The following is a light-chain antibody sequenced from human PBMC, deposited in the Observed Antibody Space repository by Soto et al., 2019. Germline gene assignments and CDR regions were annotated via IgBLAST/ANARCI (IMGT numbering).Light chain of an antibody. CDR2: DVS. J-gene: IGLJ1*01. CDR3: SAVTVTTYV. CDR1: SSDVGGNKY. V-gene: IGLV2-14*01. Sequence: QSALTQPASVSGSPGQSITISCTGSSSDVGGNKYVSWYQQYPGKAPKLMICDVSNRPSGVSNRFSGSKSGNTASLTISGLQAEDEADYYCSAVTVTTYVFGTGNKVTVL.